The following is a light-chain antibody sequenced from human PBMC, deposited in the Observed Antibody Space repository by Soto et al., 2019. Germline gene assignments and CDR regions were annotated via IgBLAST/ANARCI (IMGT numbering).Light chain of an antibody. V-gene: IGLV1-40*01. CDR1: SSNIGAGYD. J-gene: IGLJ2*01. Sequence: QSVLTQPPSVSGAPGQRVTISCTGSSSNIGAGYDVHWYQQLPGTAPKLLIYGNSNRPSGVPDRFSGSKSGTSASLGITGRPGEDEADYYCPSYDSSLRGVVFGGGTKFTVL. CDR3: PSYDSSLRGVV. CDR2: GNS.